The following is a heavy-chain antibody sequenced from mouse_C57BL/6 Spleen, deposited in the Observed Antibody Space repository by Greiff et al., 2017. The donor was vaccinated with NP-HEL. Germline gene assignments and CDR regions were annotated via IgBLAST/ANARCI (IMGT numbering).Heavy chain of an antibody. V-gene: IGHV1-82*01. J-gene: IGHJ3*01. Sequence: QVQLQQSGPELVKPGASVKISCKASGYAFSSSWMNWVKQRPGKGLEWIGRIYPGDGDTNYNGKFKGKATLTADKSSSTAYMQLSSLTSEDSAVYFCARGRNYDYAWFAYWGQGTLVTVSA. CDR2: IYPGDGDT. CDR1: GYAFSSSW. D-gene: IGHD2-4*01. CDR3: ARGRNYDYAWFAY.